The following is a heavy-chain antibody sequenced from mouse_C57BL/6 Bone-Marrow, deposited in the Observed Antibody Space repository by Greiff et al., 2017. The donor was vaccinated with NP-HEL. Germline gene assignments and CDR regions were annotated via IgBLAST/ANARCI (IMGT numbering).Heavy chain of an antibody. V-gene: IGHV1-64*01. CDR2: IHPNSGST. Sequence: QVQLQQSGAELVKPGASVKLSCKASGYTFTSYWMHWVKQRPGQGLEWIGMIHPNSGSTNYNEKFKSKATLTVDKSSSTAYMQLSSLTSEDSAVYYCARPSLFWFAYWGQGTLVTVSA. J-gene: IGHJ3*01. CDR1: GYTFTSYW. CDR3: ARPSLFWFAY.